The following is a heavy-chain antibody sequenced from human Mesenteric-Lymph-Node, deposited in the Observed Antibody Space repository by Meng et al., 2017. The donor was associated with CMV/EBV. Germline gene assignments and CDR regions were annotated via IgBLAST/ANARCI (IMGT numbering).Heavy chain of an antibody. D-gene: IGHD2-2*01. CDR3: ARGDCSSTSCYHPSNSGLDV. V-gene: IGHV3-21*01. Sequence: GESLKISCAASGFTFSSYSMNWVRQAPGKGLEWVSSISSSSSYIYYADSVKGRFTISRDNSKNTLYLQMNSLRADDTAVYYCARGDCSSTSCYHPSNSGLDVWGQGTTVTVSS. CDR1: GFTFSSYS. CDR2: ISSSSSYI. J-gene: IGHJ6*02.